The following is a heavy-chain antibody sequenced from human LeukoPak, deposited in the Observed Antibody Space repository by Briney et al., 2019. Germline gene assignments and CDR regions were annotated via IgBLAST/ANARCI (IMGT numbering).Heavy chain of an antibody. J-gene: IGHJ2*01. D-gene: IGHD3-22*01. Sequence: GGSLRLSCTASGFTFSSYGMSWVRQAPGKGLEWVSAISGSGGSTYYADSVKGRFTISRDNSKNTLYLQMNSLRAEDTAVYYCAKDGYYDSSAYYYVRYFDLWGRGTLVTVSS. V-gene: IGHV3-23*01. CDR2: ISGSGGST. CDR1: GFTFSSYG. CDR3: AKDGYYDSSAYYYVRYFDL.